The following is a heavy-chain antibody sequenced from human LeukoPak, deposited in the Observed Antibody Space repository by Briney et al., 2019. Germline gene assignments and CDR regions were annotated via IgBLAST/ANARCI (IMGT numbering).Heavy chain of an antibody. Sequence: GGSLRLSCAPSGFTSRSSWLHWVRQAPGEGPVWVSRINGDGSTINYADSVKGRFTISRDNAKNTLYLQMNSLRPEDTAVYYCERAGNFRFDYWGQGTLVTVSS. CDR1: GFTSRSSW. D-gene: IGHD1-14*01. CDR3: ERAGNFRFDY. J-gene: IGHJ4*02. CDR2: INGDGSTI. V-gene: IGHV3-74*01.